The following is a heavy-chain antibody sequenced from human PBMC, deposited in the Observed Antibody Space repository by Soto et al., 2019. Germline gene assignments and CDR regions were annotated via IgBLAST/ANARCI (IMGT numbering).Heavy chain of an antibody. CDR2: INWNGGST. Sequence: GGSLRLSCAASGFTFDDYGMSWVRQAPGKGLEWVSGINWNGGSTGYADSVKGRFTISGGNAKNCLYLQMNSLRAEDTALYHCARGKSPRGYSYGSRKTDAFDIWGQGTMVTVSS. D-gene: IGHD5-18*01. J-gene: IGHJ3*02. CDR3: ARGKSPRGYSYGSRKTDAFDI. CDR1: GFTFDDYG. V-gene: IGHV3-20*01.